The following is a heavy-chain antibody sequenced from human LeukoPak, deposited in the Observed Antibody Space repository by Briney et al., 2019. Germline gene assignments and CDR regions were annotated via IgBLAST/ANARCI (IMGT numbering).Heavy chain of an antibody. D-gene: IGHD6-6*01. J-gene: IGHJ4*02. CDR1: GFTFSSYA. V-gene: IGHV3-30-3*01. CDR3: ARGSSIAALSGDY. Sequence: GGSLRLSCAASGFTFSSYAMHWVRQAPGKGLEWVAVISYDGSSKYYADSVKGRFTISRDNSKNTLYLQMNSLRAEDTAVYYCARGSSIAALSGDYWGQGTLVTVSS. CDR2: ISYDGSSK.